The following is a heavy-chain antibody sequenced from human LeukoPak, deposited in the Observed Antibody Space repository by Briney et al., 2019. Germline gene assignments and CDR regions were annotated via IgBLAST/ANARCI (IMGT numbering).Heavy chain of an antibody. CDR2: ISSSGSTI. Sequence: GGSLRLSCAASGFTFSGYYMSWIRQAPGKGLEWVSYISSSGSTIYYADSLKGRFTISRDNAKNSLYLQMNSLRAEDTAAYYCARVLREWLLFGWFDPWGQGTLVTVSS. D-gene: IGHD3-3*01. CDR1: GFTFSGYY. V-gene: IGHV3-11*01. CDR3: ARVLREWLLFGWFDP. J-gene: IGHJ5*02.